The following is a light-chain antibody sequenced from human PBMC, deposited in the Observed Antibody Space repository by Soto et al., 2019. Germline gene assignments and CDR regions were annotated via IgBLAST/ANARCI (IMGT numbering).Light chain of an antibody. Sequence: EIVLTQSPATLSLSPGERATLSCRASPSVSSYLAWYQQKPGQAPRLLIYDASNRATGISARFSGSGSGTDFTLTNSSLEPEDFAVYYCQQRSNWPPTFGQGTKVDIK. CDR3: QQRSNWPPT. CDR1: PSVSSY. CDR2: DAS. J-gene: IGKJ1*01. V-gene: IGKV3-11*01.